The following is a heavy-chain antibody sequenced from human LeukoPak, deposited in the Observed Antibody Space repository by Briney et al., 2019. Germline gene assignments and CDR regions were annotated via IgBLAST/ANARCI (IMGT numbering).Heavy chain of an antibody. CDR3: AKTTDNYYYYYMDV. V-gene: IGHV3-21*01. J-gene: IGHJ6*03. D-gene: IGHD4-17*01. CDR1: GFTFSSYS. CDR2: ISTSSSYI. Sequence: GGSLRFSCAASGFTFSSYSMNWVRQAPGKGLEWVSSISTSSSYIYYADSVKGRFTISRDNAKNSLYLQMNSLRAEDTAVYYCAKTTDNYYYYYMDVWGKGTTVTVSS.